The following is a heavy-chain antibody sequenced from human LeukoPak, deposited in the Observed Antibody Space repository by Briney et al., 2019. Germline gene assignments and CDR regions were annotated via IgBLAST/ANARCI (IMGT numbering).Heavy chain of an antibody. J-gene: IGHJ4*02. CDR2: IDPISGVT. D-gene: IGHD1-1*01. Sequence: ASVNVSCKASGYTFTGYYIHWLRQAPGQGLEWMGWIDPISGVTNYAQKFQDTITMTRDTSIATAYMEVRRLKSDDTAVYYCARSGFTTGFYLDFWGQGTLVPVSS. CDR3: ARSGFTTGFYLDF. V-gene: IGHV1-2*02. CDR1: GYTFTGYY.